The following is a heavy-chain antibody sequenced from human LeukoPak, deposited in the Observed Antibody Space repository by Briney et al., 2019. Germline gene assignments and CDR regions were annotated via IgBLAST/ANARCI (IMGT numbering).Heavy chain of an antibody. J-gene: IGHJ4*02. V-gene: IGHV3-74*01. Sequence: GGSLRLSCAASGFTFSTYWMHWVRQAPGKGLVWVSRINNDGTFTIYADSVRGRFTISRDNAKNTLYLQMDSLRAEDTAVYYCAKTDSSWFGFDYRGQGTLVAVSS. CDR1: GFTFSTYW. D-gene: IGHD6-13*01. CDR2: INNDGTFT. CDR3: AKTDSSWFGFDY.